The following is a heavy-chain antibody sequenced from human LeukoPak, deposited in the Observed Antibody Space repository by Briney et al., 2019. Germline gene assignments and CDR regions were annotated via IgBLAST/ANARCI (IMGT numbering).Heavy chain of an antibody. CDR3: ARRAGAYSHPYDY. Sequence: GGSLRLSCAASGFIFSDYYMSWIRQAPGKGLEWVSYISSGSSTIYYADSVKGRFTVSRDNAKRSLYLHMNSLRAEDTAMYYCARRAGAYSHPYDYWGQGTLVTVSS. CDR1: GFIFSDYY. J-gene: IGHJ4*02. CDR2: ISSGSSTI. V-gene: IGHV3-11*04. D-gene: IGHD4/OR15-4a*01.